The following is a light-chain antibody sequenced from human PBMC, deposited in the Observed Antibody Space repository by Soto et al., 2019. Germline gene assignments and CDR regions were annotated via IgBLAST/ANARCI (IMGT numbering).Light chain of an antibody. Sequence: EIVLKQSPGTLSLSPGERATLSCRASESLSSAYLAWYQQKPGQAPRLLLYGASTRATGIPDRFSGSGSGTEFTLTISRLEPEDLAVHYCQQYGTSPPKTFGQGTKVDIK. CDR1: ESLSSAY. J-gene: IGKJ1*01. CDR2: GAS. CDR3: QQYGTSPPKT. V-gene: IGKV3-20*01.